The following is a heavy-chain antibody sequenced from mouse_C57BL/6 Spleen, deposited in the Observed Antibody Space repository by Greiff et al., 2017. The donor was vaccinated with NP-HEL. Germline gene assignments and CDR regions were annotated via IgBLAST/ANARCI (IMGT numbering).Heavy chain of an antibody. V-gene: IGHV2-2*01. D-gene: IGHD2-5*01. CDR1: GFSLTSYG. CDR2: IWSGGST. Sequence: QVQLPQSGPGLVQPSQSLSIPCTVSGFSLTSYGVHWVRQSPGKGLEWLGVIWSGGSTDYNAAFISRLSISKDNSKSQVFFKMNSLQADDTAIYYCARSIVTSYYLDYWGQGTTLTVSS. CDR3: ARSIVTSYYLDY. J-gene: IGHJ2*01.